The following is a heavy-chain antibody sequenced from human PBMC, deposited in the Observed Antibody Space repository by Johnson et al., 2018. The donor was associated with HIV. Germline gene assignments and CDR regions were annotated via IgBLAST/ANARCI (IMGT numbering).Heavy chain of an antibody. V-gene: IGHV3-7*01. CDR1: GFTFSTYA. CDR2: IKQDGSEK. CDR3: ARDLRWSYDAFDI. D-gene: IGHD5-24*01. J-gene: IGHJ3*02. Sequence: VQLVESGGGLVQPGGSLRLSCAASGFTFSTYAMTWVRQAPGRGLEWVANIKQDGSEKYYVDSVKGRFTISRDNAKNSLYLQMNSLRAEDTAVYYCARDLRWSYDAFDIWGQGTMVTVSS.